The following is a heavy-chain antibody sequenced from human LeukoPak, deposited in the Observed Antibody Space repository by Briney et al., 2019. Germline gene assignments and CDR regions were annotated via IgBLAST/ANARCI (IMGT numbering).Heavy chain of an antibody. V-gene: IGHV1-24*01. CDR2: FDPEDGET. CDR3: ATGAHIESAFDI. CDR1: GYTLTELS. J-gene: IGHJ3*02. Sequence: ASVKVSCKVSGYTLTELSMHWVRQAPGKGLEWMGGFDPEDGETIYAQKFQGGVTMTEDTSTDTAYMELSSLRSEDTAVYYCATGAHIESAFDIWGQGTVVTVSS.